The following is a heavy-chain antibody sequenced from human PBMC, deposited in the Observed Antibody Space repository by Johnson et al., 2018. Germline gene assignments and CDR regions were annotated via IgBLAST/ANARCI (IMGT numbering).Heavy chain of an antibody. J-gene: IGHJ2*01. Sequence: QVQLVQSGGGVVQPGRSLRLSCVASGFTFSRYGMHWVRQAPGKGLEWVAVISFDGSQRYYADSVKGRFTLSRENSKATLYLHMNNLRTEDTAVYYCASLDGLRWNFDLWGRGSLVTVS. CDR2: ISFDGSQR. D-gene: IGHD5-18*01. CDR3: ASLDGLRWNFDL. CDR1: GFTFSRYG. V-gene: IGHV3-30*03.